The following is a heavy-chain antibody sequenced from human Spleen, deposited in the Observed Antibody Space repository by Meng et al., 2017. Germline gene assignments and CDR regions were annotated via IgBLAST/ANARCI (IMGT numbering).Heavy chain of an antibody. CDR2: ISYDGSNK. CDR3: ARGGITFGGVIVTPAVSYYFDY. J-gene: IGHJ4*02. Sequence: GESLKISCAASGFTFSDYYMSWIRQAPGKGLEWVAVISYDGSNKYYADSVKGRFTISRDNSKNTLYLQMNSLRAEDTAVYYCARGGITFGGVIVTPAVSYYFDYWGQGTLVTVSS. V-gene: IGHV3-30*03. CDR1: GFTFSDYY. D-gene: IGHD3-16*02.